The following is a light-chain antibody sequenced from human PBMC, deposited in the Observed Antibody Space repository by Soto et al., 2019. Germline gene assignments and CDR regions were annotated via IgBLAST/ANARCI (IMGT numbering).Light chain of an antibody. V-gene: IGKV3-20*01. CDR1: QTISSTY. Sequence: EIVLTQSPGTLSLSPGDRATLSCRASQTISSTYLAWYQQNPGQAPRLLIYAASTRATGVPDRFSGSGSGTDFTLTISRLEPEDFAVYYGQQYGSSPKTFGQGTKVE. CDR3: QQYGSSPKT. J-gene: IGKJ1*01. CDR2: AAS.